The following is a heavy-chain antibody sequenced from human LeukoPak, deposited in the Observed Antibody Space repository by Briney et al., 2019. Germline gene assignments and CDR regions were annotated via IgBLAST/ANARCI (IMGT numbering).Heavy chain of an antibody. CDR1: GFTLNINY. CDR2: NYSGGIT. CDR3: ASGKRYSTGWYYFDN. J-gene: IGHJ4*02. Sequence: GGSLRLSCAASGFTLNINYMNWVRPATGKGLEWVSVNYSGGITYYADSVKGRFINPRDNPQQTLQIKRLRVEDTAVYHLASGKRYSTGWYYFDNWGRGPLVTVSS. V-gene: IGHV3-53*01. D-gene: IGHD6-19*01.